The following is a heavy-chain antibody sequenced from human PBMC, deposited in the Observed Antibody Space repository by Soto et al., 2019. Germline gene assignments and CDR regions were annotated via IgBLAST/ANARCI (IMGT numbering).Heavy chain of an antibody. Sequence: GGSLRLSCAASGFTFSNAWMSWVRQAPGKGLEWVGRIKSKTDGGTTDYAATVKGRFTISRDDSKNTIYLQMNSLNTEDTAVYYCTTDLVFVLVVAATGLAFDIWGQGTMVTVSS. CDR3: TTDLVFVLVVAATGLAFDI. V-gene: IGHV3-15*01. J-gene: IGHJ3*02. CDR1: GFTFSNAW. CDR2: IKSKTDGGTT. D-gene: IGHD2-15*01.